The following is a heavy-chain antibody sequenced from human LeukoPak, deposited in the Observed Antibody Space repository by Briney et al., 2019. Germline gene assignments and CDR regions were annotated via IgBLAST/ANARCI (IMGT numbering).Heavy chain of an antibody. D-gene: IGHD2-15*01. J-gene: IGHJ4*02. CDR2: ISSSSSPI. Sequence: GGFLRLSCAASGFTFSSYSMNWVRQAPGKGLEWVSYISSSSSPIYYAESVKGRFTISRDNAKNSLYLQMNSLRDEDTAVYYCARISGRGYYFDNWGQGTLVTVSS. CDR3: ARISGRGYYFDN. CDR1: GFTFSSYS. V-gene: IGHV3-48*02.